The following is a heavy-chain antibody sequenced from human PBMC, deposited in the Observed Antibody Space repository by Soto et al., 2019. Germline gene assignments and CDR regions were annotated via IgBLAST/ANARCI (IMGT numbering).Heavy chain of an antibody. CDR3: ARSSVTTVTYYYYGMDV. V-gene: IGHV4-39*01. CDR2: IYYSGST. J-gene: IGHJ6*02. CDR1: GGSISSSSYY. Sequence: SETLSLTCTVSGGSISSSSYYWGWIRQPPGKGLEWIGSIYYSGSTYYNPSLKSRVTISVDTSKNQFSLKLSSVTAADTAVYYCARSSVTTVTYYYYGMDVWGQGTTVTVSS. D-gene: IGHD4-4*01.